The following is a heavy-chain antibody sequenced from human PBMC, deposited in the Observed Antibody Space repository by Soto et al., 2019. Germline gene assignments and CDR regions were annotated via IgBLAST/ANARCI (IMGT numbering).Heavy chain of an antibody. Sequence: EVHLVESGGGLVKTGGPLRLSCAGSGFTFSNAWMNWVRQAPGKGLEWVGRIKSKVDGETIDYAAPVKGRFTISRDDSINTVYLQMNSLKIEDTAVYYCCTGGYFLDYWGQGTLVTVSS. V-gene: IGHV3-15*07. J-gene: IGHJ4*02. D-gene: IGHD5-18*01. CDR1: GFTFSNAW. CDR3: CTGGYFLDY. CDR2: IKSKVDGETI.